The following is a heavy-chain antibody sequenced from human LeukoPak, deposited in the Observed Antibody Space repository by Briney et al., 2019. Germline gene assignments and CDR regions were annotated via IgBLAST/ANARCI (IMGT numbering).Heavy chain of an antibody. V-gene: IGHV4-59*01. CDR1: GGSISSYY. CDR2: IYYSGSP. Sequence: SETLSLTCTVSGGSISSYYWSWIRQPPGKGLEWIGYIYYSGSPNYNPSLKSRVPISVDTSKNQFSLKLSSVTAADTAVYYCARGGNVVVPAAIPFDYWGQGTLVTVSS. CDR3: ARGGNVVVPAAIPFDY. D-gene: IGHD2-2*02. J-gene: IGHJ4*02.